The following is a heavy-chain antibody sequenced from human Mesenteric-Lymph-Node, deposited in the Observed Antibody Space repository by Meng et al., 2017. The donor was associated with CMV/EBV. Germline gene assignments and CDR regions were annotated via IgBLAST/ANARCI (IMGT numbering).Heavy chain of an antibody. CDR1: GYTFTSYG. Sequence: SVKVSCKASGYTFTSYGISWVRQAPGQGLEWMGRIIPILGMTNYAQNFQGRVTITADKSTSTADMELSSLRSEDTAVYYCAREEEYLRLPHTYYGMDVWGQGTTVTVSS. CDR3: AREEEYLRLPHTYYGMDV. V-gene: IGHV1-69*04. D-gene: IGHD2-2*01. J-gene: IGHJ6*02. CDR2: IIPILGMT.